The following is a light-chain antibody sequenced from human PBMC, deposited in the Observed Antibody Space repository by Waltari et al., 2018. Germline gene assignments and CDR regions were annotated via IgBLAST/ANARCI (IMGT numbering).Light chain of an antibody. CDR1: QDISSA. CDR2: AVS. J-gene: IGKJ1*01. CDR3: QQGSSFPPT. V-gene: IGKV1-12*01. Sequence: EIQMTQSPSSVSASVGDRVTLTCRAGQDISSALAWYQQKPGQAPNLLIYAVSSLQSGAPARFSGSGSVSEFTHTISRLPPEDLATYYCQQGSSFPPTFGQGTKMEIK.